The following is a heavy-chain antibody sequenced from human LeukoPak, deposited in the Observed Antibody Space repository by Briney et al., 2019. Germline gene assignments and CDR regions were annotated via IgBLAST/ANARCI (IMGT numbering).Heavy chain of an antibody. Sequence: ASVKVSCKASGYTFTGYYMHWVRQAPGQGLEWMGWINPNSGDTNYAQKFQGRVTMTRNTSISTAYMELSRLRSDDTAVYYCARVRYRLAETYIDYWGQGTLVTVSS. CDR2: INPNSGDT. CDR3: ARVRYRLAETYIDY. V-gene: IGHV1-2*02. D-gene: IGHD3-16*01. J-gene: IGHJ4*02. CDR1: GYTFTGYY.